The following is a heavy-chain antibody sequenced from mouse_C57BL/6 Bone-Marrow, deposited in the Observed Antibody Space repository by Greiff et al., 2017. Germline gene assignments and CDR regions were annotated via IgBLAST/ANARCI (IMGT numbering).Heavy chain of an antibody. J-gene: IGHJ4*01. V-gene: IGHV14-4*01. CDR2: IDPENGDT. Sequence: EVKLVESGAELVRPGASVKLSCTASGFNIKDDYMHWVKQRPEQGLEWIGWIDPENGDTEYASKFQGKATITADTSSNTAYLQLSILTSEDTAFYYCTKGLRPYAMDYWGQGTSVTVSS. CDR3: TKGLRPYAMDY. CDR1: GFNIKDDY. D-gene: IGHD1-1*01.